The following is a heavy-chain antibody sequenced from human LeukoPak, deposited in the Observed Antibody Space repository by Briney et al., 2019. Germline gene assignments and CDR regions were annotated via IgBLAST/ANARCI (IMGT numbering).Heavy chain of an antibody. V-gene: IGHV3-48*01. CDR1: GFTFSSYS. Sequence: PGGSLRLSCAASGFTFSSYSMNWVRQAPGKGLEWVSYISSSSSTIYYADSVKGRFTISRDNSKNTLYLQMNSLRAEDTAVYYCAKDRRYSSSPAVPSPDYWGQGTLVTVSS. J-gene: IGHJ4*02. CDR2: ISSSSSTI. D-gene: IGHD6-6*01. CDR3: AKDRRYSSSPAVPSPDY.